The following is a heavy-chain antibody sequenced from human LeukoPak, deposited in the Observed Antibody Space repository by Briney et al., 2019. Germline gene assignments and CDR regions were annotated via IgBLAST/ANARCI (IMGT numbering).Heavy chain of an antibody. D-gene: IGHD6-13*01. CDR1: GFTFSSYS. CDR2: ISSSGSYV. J-gene: IGHJ3*02. V-gene: IGHV3-21*01. CDR3: TRMQQQLAIDAFDI. Sequence: GGSLRLSCAASGFTFSSYSINWVRQAPGKGLGWVSSISSSGSYVYYADSVKGRFTISRDNAKNSLYLPMNSLRAEDTAVYYCTRMQQQLAIDAFDIWGQGTMVTVSS.